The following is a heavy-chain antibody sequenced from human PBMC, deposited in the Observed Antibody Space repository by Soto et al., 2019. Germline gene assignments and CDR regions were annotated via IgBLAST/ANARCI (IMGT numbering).Heavy chain of an antibody. V-gene: IGHV1-18*01. J-gene: IGHJ6*02. CDR1: GYTFTRSG. CDR2: ISGYNGDT. CDR3: PRDGGARYYYYYLEV. D-gene: IGHD3-10*01. Sequence: ASVKVSCKASGYTFTRSGISWVRQAPGQGPEWIGWISGYNGDTNYAQTFQGRGTMTTDSSTRTAYLELRSLRSDDTALYYCPRDGGARYYYYYLEVMRQGTPVTVSS.